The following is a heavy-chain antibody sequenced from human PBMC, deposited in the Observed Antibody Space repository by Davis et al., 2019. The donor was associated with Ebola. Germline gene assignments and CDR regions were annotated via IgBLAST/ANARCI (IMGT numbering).Heavy chain of an antibody. CDR1: GFTFSSYG. D-gene: IGHD3/OR15-3a*01. CDR3: ARARTYYYGMDV. Sequence: GESLKISCAASGFTFSSYGMHWVRQAPGKGLEWVSYISSSGSTIYYADSVKGRFTISRDNAKNSLYLQLNSLRAEDTAVYYCARARTYYYGMDVWGQGTTVTVSS. V-gene: IGHV3-48*04. J-gene: IGHJ6*02. CDR2: ISSSGSTI.